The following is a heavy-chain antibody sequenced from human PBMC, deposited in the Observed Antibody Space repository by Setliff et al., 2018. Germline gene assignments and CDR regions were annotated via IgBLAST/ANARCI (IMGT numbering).Heavy chain of an antibody. CDR2: IKRITDSGTT. J-gene: IGHJ6*02. CDR1: RFTFSNYA. Sequence: GGSLRLSCAASRFTFSNYAMSWVRQAPGKGLEWVGRIKRITDSGTTDHAAPVKGRFTVSRDDSISTLYLQMNSLKTEDTAVYYCTTSPISSGWHSNFDYNMDVWGQGTTVTVSS. CDR3: TTSPISSGWHSNFDYNMDV. V-gene: IGHV3-15*01. D-gene: IGHD6-19*01.